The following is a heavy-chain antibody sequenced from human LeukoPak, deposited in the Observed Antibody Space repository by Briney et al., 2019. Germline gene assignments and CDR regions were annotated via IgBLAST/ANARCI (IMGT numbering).Heavy chain of an antibody. J-gene: IGHJ6*02. V-gene: IGHV1-18*01. CDR2: ISAYNGNT. D-gene: IGHD3-9*01. CDR3: ARAPSYYDILTGFTNYYYYGMDV. CDR1: GYTFTTYD. Sequence: ASVKVSCKASGYTFTTYDINWVRQAPGQGLEWMGWISAYNGNTNYAQKLQGRVTMTTDPSTTTAYMELRSLRSGDTAVYYCARAPSYYDILTGFTNYYYYGMDVWGQGTTVTVSS.